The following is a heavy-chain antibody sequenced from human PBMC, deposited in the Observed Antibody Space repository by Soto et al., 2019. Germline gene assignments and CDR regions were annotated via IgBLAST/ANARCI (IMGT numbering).Heavy chain of an antibody. D-gene: IGHD3-3*01. CDR1: GGSISSGGYY. CDR3: ARDRQVSNDFWSGYYYGMDV. CDR2: IYYSGST. V-gene: IGHV4-31*03. Sequence: SETLSLTCTVSGGSISSGGYYWSWIRQHPGKGLEWIGYIYYSGSTYYNPSLKSRVTISVDTSKKQFSLKLSSVTAADTAVYYCARDRQVSNDFWSGYYYGMDVWGQGPTVT. J-gene: IGHJ6*02.